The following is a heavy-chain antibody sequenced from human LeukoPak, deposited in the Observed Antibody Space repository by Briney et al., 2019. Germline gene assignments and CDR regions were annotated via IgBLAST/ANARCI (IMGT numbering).Heavy chain of an antibody. J-gene: IGHJ4*02. D-gene: IGHD1-26*01. CDR2: IIPIFGTA. CDR1: GGTFSSYA. CDR3: VYTTNYPSQDY. Sequence: SVKVSCKASGGTFSSYAISWVRQAPGQGLEWMGGIIPIFGTANYAQKFQGRVTITADESTSTAYMELSSLRSEDTAVYYCVYTTNYPSQDYWGQGTLVTVSS. V-gene: IGHV1-69*13.